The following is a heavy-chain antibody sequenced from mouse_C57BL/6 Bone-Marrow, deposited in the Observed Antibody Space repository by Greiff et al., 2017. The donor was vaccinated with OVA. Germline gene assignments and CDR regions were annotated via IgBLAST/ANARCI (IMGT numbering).Heavy chain of an antibody. CDR3: ARAKGYSNLYAMDY. V-gene: IGHV1-69*01. D-gene: IGHD2-5*01. CDR2: IDPSDSYT. CDR1: GYTFTSYW. Sequence: QVQLQQPGAELVMPGASVKLSCKASGYTFTSYWMHWVKQRPGQGLEWIGEIDPSDSYTNYNQKFKGKSTLTVDKSSSTAYMQLSSLTSEDSAVYYCARAKGYSNLYAMDYWGQGTSVTVSS. J-gene: IGHJ4*01.